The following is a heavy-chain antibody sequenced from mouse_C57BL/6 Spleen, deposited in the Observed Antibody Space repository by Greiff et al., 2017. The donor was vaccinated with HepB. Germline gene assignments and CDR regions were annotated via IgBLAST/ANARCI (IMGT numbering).Heavy chain of an antibody. CDR2: ISYDGSN. Sequence: EVQLQESGPGLVKPSQSLSLTCSVTGYSITSGYYWHWIRQFPGNKLEWMGYISYDGSNNYNPSLKNRISINRDTAKNPFFLKLNSVTTEDTATYYCATDGYYGDYYAMDYWGQGTSVTVSS. CDR3: ATDGYYGDYYAMDY. J-gene: IGHJ4*01. CDR1: GYSITSGYY. D-gene: IGHD2-3*01. V-gene: IGHV3-6*01.